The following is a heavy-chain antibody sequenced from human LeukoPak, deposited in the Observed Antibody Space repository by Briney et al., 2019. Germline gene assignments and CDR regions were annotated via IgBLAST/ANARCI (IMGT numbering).Heavy chain of an antibody. Sequence: GGSLRLSCAASGFTFSSYWMHWVRQAPGKGLVWVSRINSDGSSTSYADSVKGRFTTSRDNAKNTLYLQMNSLRAEDTAVYYCARPFTSCYTDYSCGMDVWGQGTTVTVSS. J-gene: IGHJ6*02. D-gene: IGHD2-2*01. CDR2: INSDGSST. CDR3: ARPFTSCYTDYSCGMDV. V-gene: IGHV3-74*01. CDR1: GFTFSSYW.